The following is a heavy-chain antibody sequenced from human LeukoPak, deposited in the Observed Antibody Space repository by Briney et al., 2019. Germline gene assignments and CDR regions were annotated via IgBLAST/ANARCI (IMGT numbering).Heavy chain of an antibody. CDR2: ISAYNGNT. D-gene: IGHD3-16*01. V-gene: IGHV1-18*04. J-gene: IGHJ4*02. CDR1: GYTFTSYG. Sequence: ASVTVSCKASGYTFTSYGISWVRQAPGQGLEWMGWISAYNGNTNYAQKLQGRVTMTTDTSTSTAYMELRSLGSDDTAVYYCARDPGLMVTFGGVKGSFDYWGQGTLVTVSS. CDR3: ARDPGLMVTFGGVKGSFDY.